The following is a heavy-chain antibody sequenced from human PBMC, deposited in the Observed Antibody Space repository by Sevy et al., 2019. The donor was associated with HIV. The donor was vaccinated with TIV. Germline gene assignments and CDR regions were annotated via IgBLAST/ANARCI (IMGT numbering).Heavy chain of an antibody. V-gene: IGHV4-38-2*01. CDR3: ASHDWGRQDY. J-gene: IGHJ4*02. Sequence: SETLSLTCVVSGYSISSSYWWDWFRRPPGKGLEWIGAIHYSGNTQYTPSLKSRVTVSADTAKNQFSLRLTSMTAAETAVYYCASHDWGRQDYWGQGTLVTVSS. CDR1: GYSISSSYW. CDR2: IHYSGNT. D-gene: IGHD7-27*01.